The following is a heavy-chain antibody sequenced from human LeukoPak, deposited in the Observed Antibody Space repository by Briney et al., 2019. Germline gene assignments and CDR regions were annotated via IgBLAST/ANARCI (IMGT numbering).Heavy chain of an antibody. Sequence: GGSLRLSCAASGFTFSSYGMHWVRQAPGKGLAGVAVIWYDGSNKYYADSVKGRFTISRDNFKNTLYLQMNSLKAGDTAVDYFASEFSLESEFASYYFDYWGQGPLVSVSS. CDR3: ASEFSLESEFASYYFDY. CDR2: IWYDGSNK. CDR1: GFTFSSYG. V-gene: IGHV3-33*01. D-gene: IGHD6-6*01. J-gene: IGHJ4*02.